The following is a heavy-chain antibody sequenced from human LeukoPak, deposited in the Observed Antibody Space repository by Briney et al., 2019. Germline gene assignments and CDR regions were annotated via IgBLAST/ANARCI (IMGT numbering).Heavy chain of an antibody. CDR1: GGSISSTSYY. CDR3: STGIPFDY. CDR2: IYYSGNT. Sequence: SETLSLTCTVSGGSISSTSYYWGWIRQPPGKGLEWIGGIYYSGNTYYNPSLKSRVTISIDTSKNQISLKLNSVTAADTAVYYCSTGIPFDYWGQGTLVTVSS. J-gene: IGHJ4*02. V-gene: IGHV4-39*07.